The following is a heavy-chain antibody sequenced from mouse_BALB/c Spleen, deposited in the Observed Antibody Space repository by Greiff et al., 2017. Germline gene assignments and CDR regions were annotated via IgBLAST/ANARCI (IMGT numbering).Heavy chain of an antibody. CDR2: IDPENGDT. CDR1: GFNIKDYY. J-gene: IGHJ4*01. Sequence: VQLQQSGAELVRSGASVKLSCTASGFNIKDYYMHWVKQRPEQGLEWIGWIDPENGDTEYAPKFQGKATMTADTSSNTAYLQLSSLTSEDTAVYYCNPYYDYDVGYAMDYWGQGTSVTVSS. D-gene: IGHD2-4*01. V-gene: IGHV14-4*02. CDR3: NPYYDYDVGYAMDY.